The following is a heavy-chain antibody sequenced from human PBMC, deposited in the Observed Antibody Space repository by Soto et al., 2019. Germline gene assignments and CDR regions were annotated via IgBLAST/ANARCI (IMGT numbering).Heavy chain of an antibody. D-gene: IGHD3-16*01. CDR2: IYYSGST. J-gene: IGHJ4*02. CDR3: ARGGRSFDY. Sequence: QVQLKESGPGLVKPSETLSLTCTVSGGSIDSYYWSWIRQPPGKGLEWFGYIYYSGSTNYNPSLNSLVTISLDSSKNQFSLRLSSVTAADTAVYYCARGGRSFDYWGQGALVTVSS. CDR1: GGSIDSYY. V-gene: IGHV4-59*01.